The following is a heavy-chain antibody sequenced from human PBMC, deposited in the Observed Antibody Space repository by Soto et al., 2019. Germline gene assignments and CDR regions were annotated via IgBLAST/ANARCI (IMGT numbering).Heavy chain of an antibody. Sequence: GGSLRLSXAASGFTCSSYDISWVRQAPGKGLEWVSTILVDGRTFYVDSVKGRFTISRDNSKNTVYLQMNSLTAGDTALYYCAKATATGGGAFDICGQGTMVTVSS. J-gene: IGHJ3*02. CDR3: AKATATGGGAFDI. D-gene: IGHD2-8*02. CDR1: GFTCSSYD. CDR2: ILVDGRT. V-gene: IGHV3-23*01.